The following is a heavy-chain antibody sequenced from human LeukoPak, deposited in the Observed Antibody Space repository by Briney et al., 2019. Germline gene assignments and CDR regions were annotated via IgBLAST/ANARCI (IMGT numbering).Heavy chain of an antibody. CDR1: GGSISSYY. V-gene: IGHV4-59*01. CDR2: IYYSGST. Sequence: SETLSLTCTVSGGSISSYYWSWIRQPPGKGLEWIGYIYYSGSTNYNPSLKSRVTISVDTSKNQFSLKLSSVTAADTAVYYCARVRTQDLRYCSGGSCYGFDYWGQGTLVTVSS. CDR3: ARVRTQDLRYCSGGSCYGFDY. J-gene: IGHJ4*02. D-gene: IGHD2-15*01.